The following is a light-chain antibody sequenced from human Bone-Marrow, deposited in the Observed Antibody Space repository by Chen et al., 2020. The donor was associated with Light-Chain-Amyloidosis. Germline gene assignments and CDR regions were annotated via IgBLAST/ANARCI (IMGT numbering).Light chain of an antibody. CDR2: EVS. CDR3: CSYAGSSTLV. CDR1: SRDVGRYNL. Sequence: QSALTQPASVSGSPGQSISISCTATSRDVGRYNLVSWYQQHPGKVPKLMIYEVSKRPSGVSNRFSGSKSGNTASLTISGLQAEDEADYYCCSYAGSSTLVFGGGTKLTVL. J-gene: IGLJ2*01. V-gene: IGLV2-23*02.